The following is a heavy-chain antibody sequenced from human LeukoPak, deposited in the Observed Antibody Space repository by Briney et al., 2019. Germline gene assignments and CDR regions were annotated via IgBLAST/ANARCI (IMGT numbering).Heavy chain of an antibody. Sequence: ESLKISCKGSGYSFTSYWIGWARQMPGKGLEWMGIIYPGDSDTRYSPSFQGQVTISADKSISTAYLQWSSLKASDTAMYYCARREYYGSGSPTDNWFDPWGQGTLVTVSS. CDR1: GYSFTSYW. D-gene: IGHD3-10*01. CDR3: ARREYYGSGSPTDNWFDP. J-gene: IGHJ5*02. CDR2: IYPGDSDT. V-gene: IGHV5-51*01.